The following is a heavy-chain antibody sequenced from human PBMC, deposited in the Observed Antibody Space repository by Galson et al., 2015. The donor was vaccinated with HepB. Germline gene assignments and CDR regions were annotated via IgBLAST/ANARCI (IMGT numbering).Heavy chain of an antibody. CDR2: IYYSGST. Sequence: TLSLTCTVSGGSISSGDYYWSWIRQPPGKGLEWIGYIYYSGSTYYNPSLKSRVTISVDTSKNQFSLKLSSVTAADTAVYYCARDKGNCGGDCPWMDWGQGTLVTVSS. CDR1: GGSISSGDYY. D-gene: IGHD2-21*01. J-gene: IGHJ4*02. CDR3: ARDKGNCGGDCPWMD. V-gene: IGHV4-30-4*01.